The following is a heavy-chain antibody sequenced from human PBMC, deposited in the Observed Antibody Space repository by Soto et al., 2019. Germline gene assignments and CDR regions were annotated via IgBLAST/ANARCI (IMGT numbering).Heavy chain of an antibody. Sequence: SETLSLTCSVSGADINTYSWTWIRQPAGKGLEWIGRIYTSASINYNPSLRGRVTLSVDTSTNQVSLKLASVTAADTAVYYCARDREAGYNFYYGMDVWGQGTTVTVSS. CDR2: IYTSASI. CDR3: ARDREAGYNFYYGMDV. D-gene: IGHD6-19*01. J-gene: IGHJ6*02. CDR1: GADINTYS. V-gene: IGHV4-4*07.